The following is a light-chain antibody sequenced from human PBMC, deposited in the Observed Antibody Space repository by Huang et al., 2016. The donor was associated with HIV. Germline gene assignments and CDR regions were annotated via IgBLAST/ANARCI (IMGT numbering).Light chain of an antibody. V-gene: IGKV1-5*03. CDR2: GAA. J-gene: IGKJ1*01. CDR1: QGIGTW. CDR3: HQYNSHSRT. Sequence: DIQVTQSPSTLSASVVDRVTITCRASQGIGTWLAWYQQKPGEAPKLLLYGAASRESGVPSRVSGSGSGTAFTLTISSLQPEDFATYYCHQYNSHSRTFGQGTKVEIK.